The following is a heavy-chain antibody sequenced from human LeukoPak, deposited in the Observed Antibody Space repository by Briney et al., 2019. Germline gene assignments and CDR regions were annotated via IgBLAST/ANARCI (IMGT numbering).Heavy chain of an antibody. V-gene: IGHV1-8*01. J-gene: IGHJ6*02. Sequence: ASVKVSCKASGYTFTSYDINWVRQATGQGLEWMGWMNPNSGNTGYAQKFQGRVTMTRNTSISTAYMELSSLRPEDTAVYYCAREKGYCSSTSCYGAGGMDVWGQGTTVTVSS. CDR2: MNPNSGNT. CDR1: GYTFTSYD. CDR3: AREKGYCSSTSCYGAGGMDV. D-gene: IGHD2-2*01.